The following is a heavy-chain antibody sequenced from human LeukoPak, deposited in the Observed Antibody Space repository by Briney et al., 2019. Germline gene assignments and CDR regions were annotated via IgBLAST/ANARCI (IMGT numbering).Heavy chain of an antibody. D-gene: IGHD1-20*01. J-gene: IGHJ6*03. CDR2: ISHEGSNK. Sequence: GGSLRLSCAASGLSFSSYGMHWVRQAPGKGLEWVAVISHEGSNKYYADSVKGRFTISRDNSKNTLYLQMNSLRAEDTAVYYCAKEYNWNYYYYMDVWGKGTTVTVSS. CDR3: AKEYNWNYYYYMDV. CDR1: GLSFSSYG. V-gene: IGHV3-30*18.